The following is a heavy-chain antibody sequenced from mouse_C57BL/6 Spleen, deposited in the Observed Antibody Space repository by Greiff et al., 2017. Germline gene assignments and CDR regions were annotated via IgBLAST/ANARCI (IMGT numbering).Heavy chain of an antibody. J-gene: IGHJ3*01. CDR1: GYSFTGYY. Sequence: EVQLVESGPELVKPGASVKISCKASGYSFTGYYMNWVKQSPEKSLEWIGEINPSTGGTTYNQKFKAKATLTVDKSSSTAYMQLKSLTSEDSAVYYCARASKGFAYWGQGTLVTVSA. V-gene: IGHV1-42*01. CDR2: INPSTGGT. D-gene: IGHD1-3*01. CDR3: ARASKGFAY.